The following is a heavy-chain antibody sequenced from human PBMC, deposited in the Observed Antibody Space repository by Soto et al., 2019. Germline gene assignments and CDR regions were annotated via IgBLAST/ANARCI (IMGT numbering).Heavy chain of an antibody. J-gene: IGHJ5*02. D-gene: IGHD2-21*01. CDR1: GVTFSTYA. CDR2: ITSNGRTT. CDR3: VKDHIAMAGIGPGNWLDP. V-gene: IGHV3-64D*06. Sequence: GGSLTLSCSPSGVTFSTYAMHWVRQAPGKGLEYIAGITSNGRTTLYKDSVKGRFIISRDNSASTLYLQMSSLRFDDTAVYFCVKDHIAMAGIGPGNWLDPWGQRS.